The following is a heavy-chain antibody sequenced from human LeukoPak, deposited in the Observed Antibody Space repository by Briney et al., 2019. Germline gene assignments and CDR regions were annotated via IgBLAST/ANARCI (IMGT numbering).Heavy chain of an antibody. CDR1: GYTFTGYY. CDR3: ARGGIVTEYYDSSGYYLEYFQH. D-gene: IGHD3-22*01. J-gene: IGHJ1*01. V-gene: IGHV1-2*04. CDR2: INPNSGGT. Sequence: ASVKVSCKASGYTFTGYYMHWVRQAPGQGLEWMGWINPNSGGTNYAQKFQGWVTMTRDTSISTAYMELSRLRSDDTAVYYCARGGIVTEYYDSSGYYLEYFQHWGQGTLVTVSS.